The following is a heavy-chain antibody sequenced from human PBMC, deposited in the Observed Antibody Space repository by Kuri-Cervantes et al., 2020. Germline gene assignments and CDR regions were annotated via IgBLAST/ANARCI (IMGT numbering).Heavy chain of an antibody. CDR2: IQNDGSSK. D-gene: IGHD1-20*01. Sequence: GESLKISCAASGFTFSGCGMHWVRQAPGKGLEWVAFIQNDGSSKYYADSVKGRFTISRDNSKNTLFLQMSSLRLEDTAVYYCAKSNWNDLSAVDFWGQGTLVTVSS. J-gene: IGHJ4*02. CDR1: GFTFSGCG. CDR3: AKSNWNDLSAVDF. V-gene: IGHV3-30*02.